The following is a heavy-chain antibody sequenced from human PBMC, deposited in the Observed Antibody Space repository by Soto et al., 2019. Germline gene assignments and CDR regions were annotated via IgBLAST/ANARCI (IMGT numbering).Heavy chain of an antibody. CDR3: ATSGRLEARHFEF. CDR2: IYYSGST. V-gene: IGHV4-59*01. D-gene: IGHD6-6*01. Sequence: SETLSLTCTVSGGSISTYYWSWIRQPPGKGLEWIGYIYYSGSTNYNPSLKSRVTISVDTSKNQFSLKLNSVTAADTAVYYCATSGRLEARHFEFWGQGTLVTVSS. CDR1: GGSISTYY. J-gene: IGHJ4*02.